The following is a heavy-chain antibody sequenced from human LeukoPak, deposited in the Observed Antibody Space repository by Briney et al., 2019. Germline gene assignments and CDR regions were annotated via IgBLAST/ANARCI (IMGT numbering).Heavy chain of an antibody. CDR2: IYTGGNT. CDR1: GFTVSSNY. D-gene: IGHD6-19*01. J-gene: IGHJ4*02. Sequence: PGGSLRLSCAASGFTVSSNYMSWVRQAPGKGLEWVSVIYTGGNTYYADSVKGRFIISRDTSKSTLYLQMDSLRAEDTAVYYCTRGTSTVSAGYSWGQGTLVTVSS. CDR3: TRGTSTVSAGYS. V-gene: IGHV3-53*01.